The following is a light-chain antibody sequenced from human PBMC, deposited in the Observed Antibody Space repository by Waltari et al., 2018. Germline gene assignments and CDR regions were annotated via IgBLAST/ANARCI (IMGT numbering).Light chain of an antibody. Sequence: IQITLSQPSLPACVGDVVTVACRASQGIGNDLGWFQQKPGRAPKRLIYAAFRLQTGVPSRFSGSGFGTEFTLTISSLRPEDFAIYYCLQHNTYPLTFGGGTKVEV. J-gene: IGKJ4*01. CDR1: QGIGND. CDR2: AAF. CDR3: LQHNTYPLT. V-gene: IGKV1-17*01.